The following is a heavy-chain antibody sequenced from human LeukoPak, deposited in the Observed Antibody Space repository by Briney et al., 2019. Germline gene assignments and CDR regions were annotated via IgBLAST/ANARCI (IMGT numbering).Heavy chain of an antibody. CDR2: IYHSGST. D-gene: IGHD6-19*01. Sequence: SETLSLTCTVSGGSVSSGSYYWRWIRQPPGKGLEWIGNIYHSGSTRYSPSLKSRVTISIDTSKNQFSLKLSSVTAADTAVYYCASRVAGTSMDVWGQGTTVTVSS. V-gene: IGHV4-61*01. J-gene: IGHJ6*02. CDR1: GGSVSSGSYY. CDR3: ASRVAGTSMDV.